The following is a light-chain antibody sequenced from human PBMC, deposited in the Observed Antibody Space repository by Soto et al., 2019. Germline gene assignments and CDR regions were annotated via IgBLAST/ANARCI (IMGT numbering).Light chain of an antibody. V-gene: IGLV1-44*01. CDR1: SSNIESNT. CDR2: SNY. J-gene: IGLJ1*01. Sequence: QSVLTQPPSASGTPGQRVTISCSGSSSNIESNTVTWYQQLPGTAPKLVIYSNYDRPSGAPDRFSGSTSGTSASLVIRGLQSEDEADYYCAAWDDILNGYVFGDGTKLTVL. CDR3: AAWDDILNGYV.